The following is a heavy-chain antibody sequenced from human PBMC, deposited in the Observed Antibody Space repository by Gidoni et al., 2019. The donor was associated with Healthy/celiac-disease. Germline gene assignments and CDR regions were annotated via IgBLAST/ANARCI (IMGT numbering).Heavy chain of an antibody. CDR3: TTLPYYSGSGPVDY. CDR1: GFTFSTAW. V-gene: IGHV3-15*07. CDR2: IKSKTDGGTT. Sequence: EVQLVESAGGLVKPGGSLRLSCAVSGFTFSTAWMNWVRQAPGKGLEWVGRIKSKTDGGTTDYAAPVKGRFTISRDDSKNTLYLQMNSLKTEDTDVYYCTTLPYYSGSGPVDYWGQGTLVTVSS. D-gene: IGHD3-10*01. J-gene: IGHJ4*02.